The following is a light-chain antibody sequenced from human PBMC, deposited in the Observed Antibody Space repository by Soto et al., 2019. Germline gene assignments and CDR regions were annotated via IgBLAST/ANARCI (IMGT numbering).Light chain of an antibody. J-gene: IGLJ2*01. Sequence: QSALTQPASVSVSPGQSITISCTGTSSDVGGYNYVSWYQHHPGKAPKLMIYEVSNRPSGVSNRFSGSKSGNTASLTISGLQSEDEADYYCSSYTSSSTLVFGGGTKVTVL. CDR3: SSYTSSSTLV. CDR1: SSDVGGYNY. CDR2: EVS. V-gene: IGLV2-14*01.